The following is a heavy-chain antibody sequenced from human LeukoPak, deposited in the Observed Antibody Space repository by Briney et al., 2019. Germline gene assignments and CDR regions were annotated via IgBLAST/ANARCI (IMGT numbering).Heavy chain of an antibody. J-gene: IGHJ5*02. CDR1: GGSFSGYY. CDR2: IYYSGST. D-gene: IGHD3-10*01. V-gene: IGHV4-59*08. Sequence: PSETLSLTCAVYGGSFSGYYWSWIRQPPGKGLEWIGYIYYSGSTNYNPSLKSRVTISVDTSKNQFSLKLSSVTAADTAVYYCARTYGSGRVSWFDPWGQGTLVTVSS. CDR3: ARTYGSGRVSWFDP.